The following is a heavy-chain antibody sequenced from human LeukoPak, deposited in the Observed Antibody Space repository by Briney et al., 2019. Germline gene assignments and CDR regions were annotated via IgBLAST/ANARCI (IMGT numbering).Heavy chain of an antibody. CDR1: GYTFTGYY. V-gene: IGHV1-2*02. CDR2: INPNSGGT. J-gene: IGHJ4*02. Sequence: GASVKVSCKASGYTFTGYYMHWVRQAPGQGLEWMGWINPNSGGTNYAQKFQGRVTMTRDTSISTAYMELSRLRSDDTAVYYCARDLGSYSSGWYMGFDYWGQGTLVTVSS. CDR3: ARDLGSYSSGWYMGFDY. D-gene: IGHD6-19*01.